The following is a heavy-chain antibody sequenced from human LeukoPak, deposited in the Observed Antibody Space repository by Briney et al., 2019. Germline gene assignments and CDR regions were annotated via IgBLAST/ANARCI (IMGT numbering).Heavy chain of an antibody. CDR3: AELGITMIGGV. CDR2: ISSSGSSI. J-gene: IGHJ6*04. D-gene: IGHD3-10*02. CDR1: GFTFSSYE. Sequence: PGGSLRLSCAASGFTFSSYEMNWVRQAPGKGLEWVSYISSSGSSIYYAESVKGRFTISRDNAKKSLYLQMNSLRAEDTAVYYCAELGITMIGGVWGKGTTVTISS. V-gene: IGHV3-48*03.